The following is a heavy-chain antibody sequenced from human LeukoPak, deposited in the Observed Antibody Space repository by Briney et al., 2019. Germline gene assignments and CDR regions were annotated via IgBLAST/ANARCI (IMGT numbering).Heavy chain of an antibody. D-gene: IGHD5-12*01. CDR1: GYTLTELS. J-gene: IGHJ2*01. Sequence: ASVKVSCKVSGYTLTELSMHWVRQAPGKGLEWMGGFDPEDGETIYAQKFQGRVTMTTDTSTSTAYMELRSLRSDDTAVYYCARAGGGYQGFWYFDLWGRGTLVTVSS. CDR2: FDPEDGET. CDR3: ARAGGGYQGFWYFDL. V-gene: IGHV1-24*01.